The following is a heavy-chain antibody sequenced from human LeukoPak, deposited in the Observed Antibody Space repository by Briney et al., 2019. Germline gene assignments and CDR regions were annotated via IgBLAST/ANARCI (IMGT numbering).Heavy chain of an antibody. CDR3: ARETVAGLQYYFDY. CDR2: IYSGGST. CDR1: GFTASSNY. J-gene: IGHJ4*02. V-gene: IGHV3-53*01. D-gene: IGHD6-19*01. Sequence: PGGSLRLSCAASGFTASSNYVSWVRQAPGKGLEWVSVIYSGGSTYYADSVKGRFTISRDNSKNTLYLQMNSLRAEDTAVYYCARETVAGLQYYFDYWGQGTLVTVSS.